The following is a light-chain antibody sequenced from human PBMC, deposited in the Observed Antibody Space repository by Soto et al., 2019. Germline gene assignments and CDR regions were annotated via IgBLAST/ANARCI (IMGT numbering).Light chain of an antibody. Sequence: EIGLTQSPSTLSFSPGERATLSCRASQRVSSYLAWSQQKPGQAHRLLIYDASNRATGIPARFSGGGSGTDFTLAISSLEPEDFAVYYCQQRFNWPRFTFGQGTKLEIK. CDR1: QRVSSY. J-gene: IGKJ2*01. CDR2: DAS. V-gene: IGKV3-11*01. CDR3: QQRFNWPRFT.